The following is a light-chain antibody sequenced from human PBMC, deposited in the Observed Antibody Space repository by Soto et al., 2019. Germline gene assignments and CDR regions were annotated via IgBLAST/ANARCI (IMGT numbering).Light chain of an antibody. J-gene: IGKJ4*01. CDR2: TVS. Sequence: DIVMTQTQLSLTVTPGEPASISCRPSQSLLDSDDGNTYLDWYLQKPGQSPQLLIYTVSYRASGVPDRFSGSGSGTDFTLKISRVEAEDVGVYYCMQRIEFPLTFGGGTKVDIK. CDR1: QSLLDSDDGNTY. CDR3: MQRIEFPLT. V-gene: IGKV2-40*01.